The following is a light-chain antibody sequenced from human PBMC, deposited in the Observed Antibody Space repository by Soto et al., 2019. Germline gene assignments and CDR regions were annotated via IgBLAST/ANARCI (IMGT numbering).Light chain of an antibody. V-gene: IGKV3-20*01. CDR3: HKDCSSSWT. CDR1: QSVSSSY. Sequence: IVVTQCPGKLSLSPGERATLSCRASQSVSSSYFAWYQQKPGQAPRLLIYGASSRATGIRDRFSGRGSGTDFSPTTIRRAHADFVVYYYHKDCSSSWTFGEGTKVDIK. J-gene: IGKJ1*01. CDR2: GAS.